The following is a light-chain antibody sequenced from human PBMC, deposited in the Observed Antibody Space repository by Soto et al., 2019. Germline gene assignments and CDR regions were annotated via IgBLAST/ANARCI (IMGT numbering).Light chain of an antibody. V-gene: IGLV2-14*01. CDR1: SSDVGIYNY. CDR2: EVT. CDR3: GSYTGSITYV. Sequence: QSALTQPASVSGSAGQSIAISCTGSSSDVGIYNYVSWYQQHPGKVPILMIYEVTNRPSGVSNRFSGSKSGNTASLTISGLQVEDEAEYYCGSYTGSITYVFGTGTKVTVL. J-gene: IGLJ1*01.